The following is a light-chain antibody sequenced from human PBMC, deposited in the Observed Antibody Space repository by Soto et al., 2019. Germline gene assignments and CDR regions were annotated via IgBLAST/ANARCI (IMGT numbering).Light chain of an antibody. Sequence: QSVLTHPASLSGSPGQSITISCTGISSDIGAYDSVSWFQQHPGKVPTLMISEVNNRPSGVSNRFFGSKSGNTAYLTISGLQLEDEAEYFCCSFTTTSSHVFGTGTKVTVL. CDR1: SSDIGAYDS. J-gene: IGLJ1*01. V-gene: IGLV2-14*01. CDR3: CSFTTTSSHV. CDR2: EVN.